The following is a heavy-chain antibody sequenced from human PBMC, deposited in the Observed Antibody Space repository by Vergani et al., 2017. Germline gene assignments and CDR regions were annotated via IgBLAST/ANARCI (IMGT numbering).Heavy chain of an antibody. CDR1: GGSFSGYY. Sequence: QVQLQQWGAGLLKPSETLSLTCAVYGGSFSGYYWSWIRQPPGKGREWIGEINHSGSTNYNPSLKSRVTISVDTSKNQFSLKLGSVTAADTAVYYCAREACGDGVRGVMGDWGQGTLVTVSS. CDR2: INHSGST. D-gene: IGHD3-10*01. J-gene: IGHJ4*02. V-gene: IGHV4-34*01. CDR3: AREACGDGVRGVMGD.